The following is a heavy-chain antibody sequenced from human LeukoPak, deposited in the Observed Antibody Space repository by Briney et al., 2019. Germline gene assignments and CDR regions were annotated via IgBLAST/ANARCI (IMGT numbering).Heavy chain of an antibody. CDR1: GLTFSSYA. CDR2: ISGSGGST. CDR3: AREGNIVVVPTDY. J-gene: IGHJ4*02. V-gene: IGHV3-23*01. Sequence: GGSLRLSCAASGLTFSSYAMSWVRKAPGKGLEWVSAISGSGGSTYYADSVKGRFTISRDNAKNSLYLQMNSLRAEDTAVYYCAREGNIVVVPTDYWGQGTLVTVSS. D-gene: IGHD2-2*01.